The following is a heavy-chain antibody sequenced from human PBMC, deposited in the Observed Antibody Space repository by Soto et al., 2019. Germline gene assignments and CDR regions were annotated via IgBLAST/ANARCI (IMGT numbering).Heavy chain of an antibody. CDR3: AREFTQRNAYCGGDCEV. J-gene: IGHJ4*02. V-gene: IGHV1-69*08. CDR1: GGTFSSYT. Sequence: QVQLVQSGAEVKKPGSSVKVSCKASGGTFSSYTISWVRQAPGQGLEWMGRIIPILGIANYAQKFQGRVTITADKSTSTAYMELSSLRSEDTAVYYCAREFTQRNAYCGGDCEVWGQGTLVTVSS. CDR2: IIPILGIA. D-gene: IGHD2-21*01.